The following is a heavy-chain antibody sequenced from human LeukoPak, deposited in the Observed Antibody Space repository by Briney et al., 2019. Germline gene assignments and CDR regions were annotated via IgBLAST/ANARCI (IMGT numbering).Heavy chain of an antibody. Sequence: PGGSLRLSCAASGFTFSSYGMHWVRQAPGKGLVWVSRMNSDGTTTNYADSVKGRLTISSDNAKNTLYLQMNSQTVEDTAVYYCTIAGSYRFDYWGQGTLVTVSP. D-gene: IGHD3-16*02. CDR1: GFTFSSYG. CDR2: MNSDGTTT. CDR3: TIAGSYRFDY. J-gene: IGHJ4*02. V-gene: IGHV3-74*01.